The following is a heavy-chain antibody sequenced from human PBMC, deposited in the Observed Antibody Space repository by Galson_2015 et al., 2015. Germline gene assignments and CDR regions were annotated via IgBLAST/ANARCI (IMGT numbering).Heavy chain of an antibody. CDR3: AKGRRAVVMSAIDY. V-gene: IGHV3-23*01. CDR1: GFTFSSSA. CDR2: LSHTGSSI. J-gene: IGHJ4*02. Sequence: SLRLSCAASGFTFSSSAMNWVRQAPGKGLEWVSALSHTGSSIYYADSVKGRLTISRDNSKNTLYLHLNSLRADDTAVYYCAKGRRAVVMSAIDYWGQGTQVTVSS. D-gene: IGHD2-21*02.